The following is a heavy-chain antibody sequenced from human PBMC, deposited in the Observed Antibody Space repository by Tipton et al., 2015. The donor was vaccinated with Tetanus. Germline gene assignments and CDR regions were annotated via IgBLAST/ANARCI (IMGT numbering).Heavy chain of an antibody. D-gene: IGHD5-18*01. CDR3: ARLYSYGSLYWFDP. Sequence: TLSLTCTVSGGSISSFYWSWIRQSPGKGLEWIGYIYYSGSAKYNPSLKSRVTISEDTSKNQFSLKLRSVTAADTAVYYCARLYSYGSLYWFDPWGQGTLVTVSS. CDR2: IYYSGSA. V-gene: IGHV4-59*01. J-gene: IGHJ5*02. CDR1: GGSISSFY.